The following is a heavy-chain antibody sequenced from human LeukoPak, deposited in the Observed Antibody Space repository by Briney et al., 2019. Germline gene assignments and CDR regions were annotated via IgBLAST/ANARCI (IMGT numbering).Heavy chain of an antibody. D-gene: IGHD6-13*01. J-gene: IGHJ4*02. CDR2: IYSTGST. CDR3: ARQIASAGTAGFDF. Sequence: SETLSLTCTVSGGSISSYYWSWLRQPAGKGLEWIGRIYSTGSTNYNPSLKSRVTMSVDTSKNQFSLRLRSVTAADTAVYYCARQIASAGTAGFDFWGQGALVTVSS. V-gene: IGHV4-4*07. CDR1: GGSISSYY.